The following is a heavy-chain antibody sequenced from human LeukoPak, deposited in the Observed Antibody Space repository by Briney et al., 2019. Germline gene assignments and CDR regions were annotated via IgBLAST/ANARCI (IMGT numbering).Heavy chain of an antibody. CDR2: IRFDGTNK. J-gene: IGHJ3*02. Sequence: PGGSLRLLCAVSGFSFRNYGMHWVRQAPGGGVEWVAFIRFDGTNKYYVDSVKGRFTISRDNSKNTMFLQMSSLRAEDTAVYHCAKDEGSCTTTTCYVLSNDAFDIWGQGTMVTVSS. V-gene: IGHV3-30*02. CDR1: GFSFRNYG. D-gene: IGHD2-2*01. CDR3: AKDEGSCTTTTCYVLSNDAFDI.